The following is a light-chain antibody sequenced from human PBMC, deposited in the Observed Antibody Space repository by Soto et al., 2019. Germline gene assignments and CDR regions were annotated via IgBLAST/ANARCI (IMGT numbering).Light chain of an antibody. CDR3: QQYTDWPRT. V-gene: IGKV3-15*01. CDR2: DAS. Sequence: EIVLPQSPGTLSLSPGERVTLSCRARPSISPYLAWYQQKRGQSHRLLIYDASTRATCLPARFSGSGSGTEFTLTIISLQSDDFAIYYCQQYTDWPRTFGQGNKVAIK. CDR1: PSISPY. J-gene: IGKJ1*01.